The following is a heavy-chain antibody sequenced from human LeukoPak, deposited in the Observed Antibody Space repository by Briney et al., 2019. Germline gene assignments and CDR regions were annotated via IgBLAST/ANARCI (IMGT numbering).Heavy chain of an antibody. CDR3: ASYRRYCHGDCCYVFDI. D-gene: IGHD2-21*02. V-gene: IGHV1-24*01. Sequence: GASVKVSCTVSGHTLTELSMHWVRQAPGKGLEWMGGSDPEDGGIVYAQNFQGRVTMTEDTSTDTAYMELSSLRSEDTAMYYCASYRRYCHGDCCYVFDIWGQGTMVTVSS. J-gene: IGHJ3*02. CDR2: SDPEDGGI. CDR1: GHTLTELS.